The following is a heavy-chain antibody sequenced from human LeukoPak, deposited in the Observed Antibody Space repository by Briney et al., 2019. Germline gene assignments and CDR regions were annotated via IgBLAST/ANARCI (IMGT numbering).Heavy chain of an antibody. CDR2: ISPNTGGT. V-gene: IGHV1-2*02. D-gene: IGHD3-9*01. Sequence: AASVKVSCKASGYTFTGYFMHWVRQAPGQGLDWMGWISPNTGGTKYAQKFQGRVTMTRDTSIGTAYMELSTVTSDDTAVYFCARVHATGYFSLDLGYWGQGTLVTVSS. J-gene: IGHJ4*02. CDR3: ARVHATGYFSLDLGY. CDR1: GYTFTGYF.